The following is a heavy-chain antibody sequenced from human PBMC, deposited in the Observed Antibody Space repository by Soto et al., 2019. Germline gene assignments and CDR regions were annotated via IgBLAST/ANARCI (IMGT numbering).Heavy chain of an antibody. V-gene: IGHV4-31*03. J-gene: IGHJ6*02. Sequence: QVQLQESGPGLVKPSQTLSLTCTVSGGSISSGGYYWSWIRQHPGKGLEWIGYIYYSGSTYYNPALESRVTISVDTSKNQFSLKLSSGTAADTAVYYCARDRDLPTSAAVAVTSYYGMDVWGQGTTVTVSS. D-gene: IGHD6-19*01. CDR3: ARDRDLPTSAAVAVTSYYGMDV. CDR2: IYYSGST. CDR1: GGSISSGGYY.